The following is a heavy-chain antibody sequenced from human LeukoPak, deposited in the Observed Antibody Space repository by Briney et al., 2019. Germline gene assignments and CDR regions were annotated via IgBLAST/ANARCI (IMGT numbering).Heavy chain of an antibody. CDR1: GYTFTSYG. V-gene: IGHV1-18*01. Sequence: EASVKVSCKASGYTFTSYGISWVRQAPGQGLEWMGWISAYNGNTNYAQKLQGRVTMNTDTSTSTAYMELRSLRSDDTAVYYCARGPFGDGSGSELDYWGQGTLVTVSS. CDR2: ISAYNGNT. CDR3: ARGPFGDGSGSELDY. J-gene: IGHJ4*02. D-gene: IGHD3-10*01.